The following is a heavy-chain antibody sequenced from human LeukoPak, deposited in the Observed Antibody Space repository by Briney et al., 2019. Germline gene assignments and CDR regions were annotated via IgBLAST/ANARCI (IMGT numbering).Heavy chain of an antibody. V-gene: IGHV3-23*01. J-gene: IGHJ4*02. CDR1: GFTFSSYA. CDR2: ISGSGGST. CDR3: AKGRGWLQFFDY. D-gene: IGHD5-24*01. Sequence: PGGSLRLSCAASGFTFSSYAMSWVRQAPGKGLEWVSAISGSGGSTYYADSVRGRFTISRDNSKNTLYLQMNSLRAEDTAVYYCAKGRGWLQFFDYWGQGTLVTVSS.